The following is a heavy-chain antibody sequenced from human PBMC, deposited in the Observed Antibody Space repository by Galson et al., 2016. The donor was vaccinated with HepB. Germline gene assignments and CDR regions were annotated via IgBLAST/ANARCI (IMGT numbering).Heavy chain of an antibody. V-gene: IGHV3-23*01. CDR2: ITGSGASS. Sequence: SLRLSCAASGFTFTRHGMNWVRQAPGKGLEWVSTITGSGASSFYSDYVRGRFTISRDNSKNTLYLQMNSLRAEDTAIYYCAKLRDGYDWGAFDIWGLGTTVSVSS. CDR3: AKLRDGYDWGAFDI. D-gene: IGHD3-16*01. J-gene: IGHJ6*02. CDR1: GFTFTRHG.